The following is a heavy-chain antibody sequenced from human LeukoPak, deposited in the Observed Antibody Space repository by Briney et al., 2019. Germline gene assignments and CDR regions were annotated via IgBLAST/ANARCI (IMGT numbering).Heavy chain of an antibody. V-gene: IGHV1-8*01. CDR3: ARGPTRYSGGWLGGNWFDP. J-gene: IGHJ5*02. Sequence: GASVKVSCKASGYTFTSYDINWVRQATEQGLEWMGWMNPNSGNTGYAQKFQGRVTMTRNTSINTAYMDLSSLRSEDTAVYYCARGPTRYSGGWLGGNWFDPWGQGTLVTVSS. D-gene: IGHD6-19*01. CDR2: MNPNSGNT. CDR1: GYTFTSYD.